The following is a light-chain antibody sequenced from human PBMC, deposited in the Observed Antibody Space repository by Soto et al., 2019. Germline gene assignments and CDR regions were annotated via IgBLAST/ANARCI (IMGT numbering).Light chain of an antibody. J-gene: IGKJ2*01. CDR2: LGS. Sequence: DIVMTQSPLPLPVTPGEPASISCRSSQSLLHSNGYNYLDWYVQKPGQSPQLLIYLGSNRASGVPDRFSGCGSGTDFILKISRVEAEDVGVYYCMQSLQTPRTFGQGTK. V-gene: IGKV2-28*01. CDR3: MQSLQTPRT. CDR1: QSLLHSNGYNY.